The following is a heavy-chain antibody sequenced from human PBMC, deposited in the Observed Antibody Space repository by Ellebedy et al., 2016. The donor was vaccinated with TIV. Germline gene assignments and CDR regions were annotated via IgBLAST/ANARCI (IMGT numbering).Heavy chain of an antibody. D-gene: IGHD2-2*01. Sequence: GESLKISCTASGFTFSKFRMSWVRQAPGKGLEWVANIGVDGTEKIFADSVKGRFTVSRDNDKNLVFLQMNSLRVEDTAVYYCTRGQSCDRTTCYDSMNFFGPWGLGTLVTVSS. J-gene: IGHJ5*02. CDR3: TRGQSCDRTTCYDSMNFFGP. CDR2: IGVDGTEK. V-gene: IGHV3-7*03. CDR1: GFTFSKFR.